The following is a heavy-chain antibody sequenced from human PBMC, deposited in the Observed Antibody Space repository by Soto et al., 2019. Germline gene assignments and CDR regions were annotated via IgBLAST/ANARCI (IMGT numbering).Heavy chain of an antibody. V-gene: IGHV3-23*01. J-gene: IGHJ4*02. Sequence: QPGGSLRLSCAASGFTFSSYAMSWVRQAPGKGLEWVSAISGSGGSTYYADSVKGRFTISRDNSKNTLYLQMNSLRAEDTAVYYCAKDKKPTYYDFWSGYPNFDYWGQGTLVTVSS. D-gene: IGHD3-3*01. CDR1: GFTFSSYA. CDR2: ISGSGGST. CDR3: AKDKKPTYYDFWSGYPNFDY.